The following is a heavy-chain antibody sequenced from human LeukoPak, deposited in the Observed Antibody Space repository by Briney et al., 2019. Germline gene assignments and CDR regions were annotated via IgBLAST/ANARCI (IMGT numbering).Heavy chain of an antibody. J-gene: IGHJ4*02. CDR1: GFTFSRYW. V-gene: IGHV3-74*01. Sequence: PGGSLRLSCAASGFTFSRYWMHCVRQAPGKGLVWVSRIKSDGSSTNYADSVKGRFTISRDNAKNTLYLQMNSLRAEDTAVYYCARDGYNSDFGDYWGQGTLVTVSS. D-gene: IGHD5-24*01. CDR2: IKSDGSST. CDR3: ARDGYNSDFGDY.